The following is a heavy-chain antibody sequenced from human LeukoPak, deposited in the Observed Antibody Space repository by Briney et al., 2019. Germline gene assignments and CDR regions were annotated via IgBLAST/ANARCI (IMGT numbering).Heavy chain of an antibody. Sequence: PSETLSLTCTVSGGSISSYYWSWIRQPAGKGLEWIGRIYIRGNTNYNPSLKSRVTISVDTSKNQFSLKLSSVTAADTAVYYCARRVLRYFDWLLSGPYYFDYWGQGTLVTVSS. CDR1: GGSISSYY. V-gene: IGHV4-4*07. CDR2: IYIRGNT. J-gene: IGHJ4*02. CDR3: ARRVLRYFDWLLSGPYYFDY. D-gene: IGHD3-9*01.